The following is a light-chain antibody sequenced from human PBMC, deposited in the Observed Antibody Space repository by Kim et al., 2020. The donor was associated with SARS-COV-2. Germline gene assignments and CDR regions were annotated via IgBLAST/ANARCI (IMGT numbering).Light chain of an antibody. J-gene: IGLJ3*02. CDR1: KLGDKY. V-gene: IGLV3-1*01. CDR2: QDS. CDR3: QAGGV. Sequence: PPSVSVSPGQTASITCSGDKLGDKYACWYQQKPGQSPVLVIYQDSKRPSGIPERFSGSNSGNTATLTISGTQAMDEADYYCQAGGVFGGGTQLTVL.